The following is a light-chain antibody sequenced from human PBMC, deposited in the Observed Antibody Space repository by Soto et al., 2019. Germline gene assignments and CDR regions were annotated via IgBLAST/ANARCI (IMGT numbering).Light chain of an antibody. V-gene: IGLV2-14*01. Sequence: QSALTQPASVSGSPGQSITISCTGTSSDVGAYDYVSWYQQHPGKAPKLMIYKVSHRPSGVSNRFSGSKSGNTASLTISGLQAEDEADYYCISYTVSSLYVFGTGTKVTVL. J-gene: IGLJ1*01. CDR3: ISYTVSSLYV. CDR1: SSDVGAYDY. CDR2: KVS.